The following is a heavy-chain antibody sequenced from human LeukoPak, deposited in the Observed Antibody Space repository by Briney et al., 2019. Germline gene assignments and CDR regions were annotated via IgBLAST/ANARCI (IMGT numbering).Heavy chain of an antibody. J-gene: IGHJ1*01. CDR3: ARGYRTVGAIEYFQH. CDR2: INPNSGGT. CDR1: GYTFTGYY. Sequence: ASVKVSCKASGYTFTGYYMHWVRQAPGQGLEWMGRINPNSGGTNYAQKFQGRVTMTRDTSTSTAYMELSRLRCDDTAVYYCARGYRTVGAIEYFQHWGHGTLVTVSS. D-gene: IGHD1-26*01. V-gene: IGHV1-2*06.